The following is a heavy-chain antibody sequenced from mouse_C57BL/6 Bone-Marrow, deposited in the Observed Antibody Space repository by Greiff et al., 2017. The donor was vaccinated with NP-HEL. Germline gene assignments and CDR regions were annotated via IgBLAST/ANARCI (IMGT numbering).Heavy chain of an antibody. CDR1: GYAFSSSW. V-gene: IGHV1-82*01. D-gene: IGHD1-1*01. Sequence: VQLQQSGPELVKPGASVKISCKASGYAFSSSWMNWVKQRPGKGLEWIGRIYPGDGDTNYNGKFKGKATLPADQSSSTAYMQLSSLTSEDSAVYFCARPFITTVVAHWYFDVWGTGTTVTVSS. CDR3: ARPFITTVVAHWYFDV. CDR2: IYPGDGDT. J-gene: IGHJ1*03.